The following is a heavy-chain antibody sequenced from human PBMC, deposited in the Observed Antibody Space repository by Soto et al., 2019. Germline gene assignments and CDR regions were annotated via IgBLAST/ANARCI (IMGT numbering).Heavy chain of an antibody. D-gene: IGHD2-15*01. Sequence: ASDTLGDTSSVSAVTSTDVGDSRILIQQSPEKGLEWLGYIGHLETTYYNPSFKSRLSLSIDRTRNQFSLSLSSMTAADKAVYYCARGGGYDSLDFWGKGIRVTAPQ. CDR2: IGHLETT. CDR1: AVTSTDVGDS. V-gene: IGHV4-30-2*06. CDR3: ARGGGYDSLDF. J-gene: IGHJ4*02.